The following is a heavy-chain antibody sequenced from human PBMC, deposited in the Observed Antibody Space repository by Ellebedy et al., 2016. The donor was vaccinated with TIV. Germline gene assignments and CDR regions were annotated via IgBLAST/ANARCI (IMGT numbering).Heavy chain of an antibody. CDR2: ISYDGSNK. V-gene: IGHV3-30*18. Sequence: GESLKISCAASGFTYSSYGMHWVRQAPGKGLEWVTVISYDGSNKHYADSVKGRFTISRDNSKNTLYLQMNSLRAEDTAMYYCAKMGAYGIGYEAFEIWGQGTMVIVSA. CDR1: GFTYSSYG. D-gene: IGHD3-16*01. J-gene: IGHJ3*02. CDR3: AKMGAYGIGYEAFEI.